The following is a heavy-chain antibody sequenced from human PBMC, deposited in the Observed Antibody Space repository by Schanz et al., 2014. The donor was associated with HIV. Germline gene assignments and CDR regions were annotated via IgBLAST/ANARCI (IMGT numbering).Heavy chain of an antibody. CDR2: IKSKTDGGTT. Sequence: EVQLVESGGGLVKPGGSLRLSCAASGFTFTNAWMSWVRQAPGKGLEWVGRIKSKTDGGTTDDAAPVKGRFSMSRDDSKNTMYLQMNSLKIEDTAVYYCTWDSIVYSDMAAWGQGTTVIVSS. CDR1: GFTFTNAW. J-gene: IGHJ6*02. V-gene: IGHV3-15*01. CDR3: TWDSIVYSDMAA. D-gene: IGHD2-15*01.